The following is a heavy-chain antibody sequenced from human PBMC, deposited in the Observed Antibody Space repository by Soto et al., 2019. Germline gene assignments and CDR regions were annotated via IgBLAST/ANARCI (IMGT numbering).Heavy chain of an antibody. V-gene: IGHV3-33*01. Sequence: PGGSLRLSCAASGFTFSSYGMHWVRQAPGKGLEWVAVIWYDGSNKYYADSVKGRFTISRDNSKNTLYLQMNSLRAEDTAVYYCARAETYYYDSSGYLVYWGQGALVTVSS. CDR3: ARAETYYYDSSGYLVY. CDR1: GFTFSSYG. J-gene: IGHJ4*02. D-gene: IGHD3-22*01. CDR2: IWYDGSNK.